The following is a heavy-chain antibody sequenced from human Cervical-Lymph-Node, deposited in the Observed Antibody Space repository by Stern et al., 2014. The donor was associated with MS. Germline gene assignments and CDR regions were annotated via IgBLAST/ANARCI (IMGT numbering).Heavy chain of an antibody. CDR1: GYTFTSYS. Sequence: QVQLVQSGAEVKKPGASVKVSCKASGYTFTSYSMHWVRQAPGQGLEWMGIISPSDGSTNYTQKLQDRVIMTRDTSKTSVYRELSGLTSEDTAVYYCARSTVKVFDHWGQGTLVTVSS. V-gene: IGHV1-46*04. CDR2: ISPSDGST. CDR3: ARSTVKVFDH. J-gene: IGHJ4*02. D-gene: IGHD4-17*01.